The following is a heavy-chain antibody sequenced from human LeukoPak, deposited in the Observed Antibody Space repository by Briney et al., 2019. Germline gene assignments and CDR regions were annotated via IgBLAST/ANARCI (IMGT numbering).Heavy chain of an antibody. CDR3: AKLPYCSNSNCYAFFDDY. V-gene: IGHV3-30*02. CDR2: IRYDGSNK. D-gene: IGHD2-2*01. J-gene: IGHJ4*02. CDR1: GFTFSGYG. Sequence: GGSLRLSCAASGFTFSGYGMHWVRQAPGKGLEWVAFIRYDGSNKFYADSVKGRFTISRDNSKSTLFLQMNSLRAEDTAVYYCAKLPYCSNSNCYAFFDDYWGQGTLVTVSS.